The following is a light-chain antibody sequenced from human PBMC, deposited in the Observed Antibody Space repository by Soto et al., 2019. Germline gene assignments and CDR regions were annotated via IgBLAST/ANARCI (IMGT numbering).Light chain of an antibody. CDR1: QSITNN. Sequence: EIVLTQSPGTLSLSPGERATLPCRASQSITNNYLAWYQQKPGQAPRLLIYGASTRATGIPARFSGSGSGTEFTLTISSLQFEDFAVYYCQQYNNWPPITFGQGTRLEIK. CDR2: GAS. CDR3: QQYNNWPPIT. J-gene: IGKJ5*01. V-gene: IGKV3-15*01.